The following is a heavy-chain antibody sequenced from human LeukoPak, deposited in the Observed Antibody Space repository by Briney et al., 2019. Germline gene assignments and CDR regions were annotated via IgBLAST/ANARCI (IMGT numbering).Heavy chain of an antibody. J-gene: IGHJ4*02. CDR3: AGGPAWAGTAFDF. CDR2: IYTSGSP. CDR1: GGSVRSYY. D-gene: IGHD6-19*01. V-gene: IGHV4-4*09. Sequence: SETLSLTCSVSGGSVRSYYWSWIRQFAGKELQWIGYIYTSGSPDYNPSLKSRVTISVDRSRNLIFLNLRSVPAADTAVYYCAGGPAWAGTAFDFWGQGSRVTVSS.